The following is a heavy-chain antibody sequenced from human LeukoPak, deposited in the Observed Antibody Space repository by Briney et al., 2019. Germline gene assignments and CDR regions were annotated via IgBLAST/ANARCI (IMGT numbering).Heavy chain of an antibody. D-gene: IGHD6-13*01. CDR1: GFTFSDYY. CDR3: ARVQKGIAAAGTGGGWFEP. Sequence: PGGSLRLSCAASGFTFSDYYMTWIRQAPGKGLEWISYISGGGTMIYYADSVRGQFTISRDNAKKSLYPQMNSLRAEDTAVYYCARVQKGIAAAGTGGGWFEPWGQGTLVTVSA. J-gene: IGHJ5*02. CDR2: ISGGGTMI. V-gene: IGHV3-11*01.